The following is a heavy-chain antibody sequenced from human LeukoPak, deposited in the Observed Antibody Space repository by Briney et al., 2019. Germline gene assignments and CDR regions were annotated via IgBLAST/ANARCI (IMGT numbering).Heavy chain of an antibody. V-gene: IGHV3-9*01. J-gene: IGHJ4*02. CDR1: GFTFDDYA. CDR3: AKSFWGGYDESYYFDY. CDR2: ISWNSGSI. Sequence: GRSLRLSCAASGFTFDDYAMHWVRQAPGKGLEWVSGISWNSGSIGYADSVKGRFTISRDNARNSLYLQMNSLRAEDTALYYCAKSFWGGYDESYYFDYWGQGTLVTVSS. D-gene: IGHD5-12*01.